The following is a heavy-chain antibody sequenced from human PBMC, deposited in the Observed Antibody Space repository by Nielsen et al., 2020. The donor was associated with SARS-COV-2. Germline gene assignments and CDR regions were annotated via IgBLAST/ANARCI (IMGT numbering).Heavy chain of an antibody. V-gene: IGHV1-46*01. CDR1: GYTFTSYY. D-gene: IGHD5-18*01. CDR3: ARWGNTAMVDYYYYGMDV. CDR2: INPSGGST. Sequence: VKVSCTASGYTFTSYYMHWVRQAPGQGLEWMGIINPSGGSTSYAQKFQGRVTMTRDTSTSTVYMELSSLRSEDTAVYYCARWGNTAMVDYYYYGMDVWGQGTTVTVSS. J-gene: IGHJ6*02.